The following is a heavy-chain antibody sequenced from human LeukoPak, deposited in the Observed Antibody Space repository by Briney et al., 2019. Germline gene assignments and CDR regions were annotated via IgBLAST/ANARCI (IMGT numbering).Heavy chain of an antibody. CDR2: INTGNSNT. V-gene: IGHV1-3*04. J-gene: IGHJ4*02. CDR3: ARGLITIFGVVPLDY. D-gene: IGHD3-3*01. CDR1: GYTFTTSS. Sequence: ASVKVSCKASGYTFTTSSMHWVRQAPGQRLEWMGWINTGNSNTKYSQRFQGRVTISRDTSASTAYMELSSLRFEDTAVYYCARGLITIFGVVPLDYWGQGTLVTVSS.